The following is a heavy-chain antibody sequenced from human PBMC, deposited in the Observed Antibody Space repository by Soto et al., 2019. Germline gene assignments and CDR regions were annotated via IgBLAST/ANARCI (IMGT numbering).Heavy chain of an antibody. CDR1: GASISSYY. CDR2: IYNGAIT. CDR3: ARDDSERPATY. V-gene: IGHV4-59*01. J-gene: IGHJ4*02. Sequence: PSETLSLTCFVSGASISSYYWTWTRQPPGKGLEWIGCIYNGAITNYNPSLKSRVTISVDTSKNQFSLKLTSVTAADTAVYYCARDDSERPATYWGQGTLVTVPQ. D-gene: IGHD3-10*01.